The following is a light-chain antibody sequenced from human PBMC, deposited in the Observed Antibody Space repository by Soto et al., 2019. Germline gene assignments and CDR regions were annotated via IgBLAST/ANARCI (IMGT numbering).Light chain of an antibody. CDR2: EVS. J-gene: IGLJ3*02. CDR1: SGDVGAYNY. V-gene: IGLV2-8*01. Sequence: QSVLTQPPSASGSPGQSVTISCTGTSGDVGAYNYVSWYQQYPGKAPKLMIYEVSKRPSGVPDRFSGSKSGKTASLTVSGLQPEDEADYYCTSYAGNNIWVFGGGTKLTVL. CDR3: TSYAGNNIWV.